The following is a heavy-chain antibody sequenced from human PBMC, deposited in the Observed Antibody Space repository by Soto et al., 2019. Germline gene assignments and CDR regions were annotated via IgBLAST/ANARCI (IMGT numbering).Heavy chain of an antibody. CDR1: GFTFSSYA. J-gene: IGHJ4*02. Sequence: GGSLRLSCAASGFTFSSYAMHWVRQAPGKGLEWVAVISYDGSNKYYADSVKGRFTISRDNSKNTLYLQMNSLRAEDTAVYYCARATPLFSLELYFDYWGQGTLVTVSS. CDR3: ARATPLFSLELYFDY. CDR2: ISYDGSNK. D-gene: IGHD1-7*01. V-gene: IGHV3-30-3*01.